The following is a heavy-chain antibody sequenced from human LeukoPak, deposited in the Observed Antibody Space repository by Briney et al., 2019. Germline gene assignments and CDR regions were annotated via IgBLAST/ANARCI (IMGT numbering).Heavy chain of an antibody. V-gene: IGHV1-2*02. CDR2: INPNSGGT. D-gene: IGHD3-22*01. CDR3: ARGRYYDSSGPPGY. CDR1: GYTFTGYY. Sequence: ASVKVSCKASGYTFTGYYMHWLRQAPGQGLEWMGWINPNSGGTNYAQKFQGRVTMTRDTSISTAYMELSRLRSDDTAVYYCARGRYYDSSGPPGYWGQGTLVTVSS. J-gene: IGHJ4*02.